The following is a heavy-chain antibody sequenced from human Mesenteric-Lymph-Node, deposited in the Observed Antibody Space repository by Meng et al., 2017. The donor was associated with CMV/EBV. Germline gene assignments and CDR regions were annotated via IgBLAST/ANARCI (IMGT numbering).Heavy chain of an antibody. Sequence: GESLKISCAASGFTFSSYAMSWVRQAPGKGLEWVSAISGSGGSTYYADSVKGRFTISRDNSKNTLYLQMNSLRAEDTAVYYCAKDSALYGGHDFDYWGQGTLVTVSS. V-gene: IGHV3-23*01. CDR2: ISGSGGST. D-gene: IGHD3-10*02. CDR1: GFTFSSYA. CDR3: AKDSALYGGHDFDY. J-gene: IGHJ4*02.